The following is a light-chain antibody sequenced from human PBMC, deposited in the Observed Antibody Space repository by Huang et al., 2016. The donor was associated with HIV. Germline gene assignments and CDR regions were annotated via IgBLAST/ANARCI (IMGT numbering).Light chain of an antibody. CDR2: GAS. V-gene: IGKV1D-8*01. CDR1: QDINTY. J-gene: IGKJ2*01. CDR3: QQYSMFPYT. Sequence: VIWMTQSPSLLAASTGDRVTITCRVSQDINTYLAWYQQKPGRAPTLIVHGASTVRNGVSSRFSATGSRTDFTLTINCLQSEDFATYYCQQYSMFPYTFGPGTKLELK.